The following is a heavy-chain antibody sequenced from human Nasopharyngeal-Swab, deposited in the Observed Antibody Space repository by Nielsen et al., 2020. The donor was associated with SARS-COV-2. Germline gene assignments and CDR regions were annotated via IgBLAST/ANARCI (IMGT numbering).Heavy chain of an antibody. CDR2: ISYDGVKQ. Sequence: GESLKISCAASGFTFTSYGMHWVRQAPGKGLEWVAVISYDGVKQHYADSVKGRFTISRDNSKKTVYLQMNSLRVEDTAVYYYAKVDPNYDLWGGPDYWGQGTLVTVSS. CDR3: AKVDPNYDLWGGPDY. D-gene: IGHD3-3*01. V-gene: IGHV3-30*18. CDR1: GFTFTSYG. J-gene: IGHJ4*02.